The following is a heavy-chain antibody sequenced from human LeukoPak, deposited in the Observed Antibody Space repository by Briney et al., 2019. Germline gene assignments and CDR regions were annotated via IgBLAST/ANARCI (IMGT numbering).Heavy chain of an antibody. Sequence: GGSLRLSXAASGFTFSGSAMHWVRQASGKGLEWVGRIRSKANSYSTAYAASVKGRFTISRDDSKNTAYLQMNSLKTEDTAVYYCTTLSGIAVAGTVLYWGQGTLVTVSS. V-gene: IGHV3-73*01. D-gene: IGHD6-19*01. J-gene: IGHJ4*02. CDR3: TTLSGIAVAGTVLY. CDR2: IRSKANSYST. CDR1: GFTFSGSA.